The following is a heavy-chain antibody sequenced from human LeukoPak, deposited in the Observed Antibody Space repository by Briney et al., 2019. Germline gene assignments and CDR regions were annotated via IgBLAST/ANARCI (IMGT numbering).Heavy chain of an antibody. CDR1: GGSFSGYY. V-gene: IGHV4-34*01. CDR2: INHSGST. CDR3: ARDTTRYCSGGSCAAWFDP. D-gene: IGHD2-15*01. Sequence: SETLSLTCAVYGGSFSGYYWSWIRQPPGKGLEWIGEINHSGSTNYNPSLKSRVTISLDTSKNQFSLKLSSVTAADTAVYYCARDTTRYCSGGSCAAWFDPWGQGTLVTVSS. J-gene: IGHJ5*02.